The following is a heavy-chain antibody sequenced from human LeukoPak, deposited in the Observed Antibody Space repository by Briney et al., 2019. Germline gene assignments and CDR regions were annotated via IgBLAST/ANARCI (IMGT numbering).Heavy chain of an antibody. CDR2: INSDGSST. CDR3: AKDQRITMIVVVTSFDY. J-gene: IGHJ4*02. D-gene: IGHD3-22*01. V-gene: IGHV3-74*01. CDR1: GFTFSTYW. Sequence: GGSLRLSCAASGFTFSTYWMHWVRQAPGKGLVWVSRINSDGSSTSYADSVKGRFTISRDNSKNTLYLQMNSLRAEDTAVYYCAKDQRITMIVVVTSFDYWGQGTLVTVSS.